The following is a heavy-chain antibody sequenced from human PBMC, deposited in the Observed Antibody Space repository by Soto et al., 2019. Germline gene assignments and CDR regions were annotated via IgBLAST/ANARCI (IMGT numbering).Heavy chain of an antibody. Sequence: SQTLSLTCAISGDSVSDNTAAWNWIRQSPSRDLEWLGRTYYRSRWYNDYAVSVRSRISINPDTSKNQFSLQLNSVTPEDTAVYYCARDGGIALTTFDYWGQGSLVTVSS. CDR2: TYYRSRWYN. CDR3: ARDGGIALTTFDY. J-gene: IGHJ4*02. V-gene: IGHV6-1*01. D-gene: IGHD4-17*01. CDR1: GDSVSDNTAA.